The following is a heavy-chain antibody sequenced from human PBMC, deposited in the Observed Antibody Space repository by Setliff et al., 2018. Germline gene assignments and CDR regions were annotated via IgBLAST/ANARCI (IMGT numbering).Heavy chain of an antibody. CDR3: AKDPNGDYVGAFDS. V-gene: IGHV3-30*02. D-gene: IGHD4-17*01. CDR1: GFSFNTYG. J-gene: IGHJ5*01. CDR2: VQFDGSNK. Sequence: GGSLRLSCAASGFSFNTYGMHWVRQAPGEGLEWVAFVQFDGSNKYYADSVLGRFTISRDNIKNTAFLQMNSLRADDTAMYYCAKDPNGDYVGAFDSWSQGALVTVSS.